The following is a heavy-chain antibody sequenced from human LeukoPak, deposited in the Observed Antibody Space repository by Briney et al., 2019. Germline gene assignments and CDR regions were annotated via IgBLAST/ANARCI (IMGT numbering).Heavy chain of an antibody. V-gene: IGHV4-39*07. Sequence: SETLSLTCTVSGGSISSSSYYWGWIRQPPGKGLEWIGSIYYSGSTYYNPSLKSRVTISVDTSKNQFSLKLSSVTAADTAVYYCAGMSTAMVSYYYYYMDVWGKGTTVTVSS. D-gene: IGHD5-18*01. CDR3: AGMSTAMVSYYYYYMDV. J-gene: IGHJ6*03. CDR2: IYYSGST. CDR1: GGSISSSSYY.